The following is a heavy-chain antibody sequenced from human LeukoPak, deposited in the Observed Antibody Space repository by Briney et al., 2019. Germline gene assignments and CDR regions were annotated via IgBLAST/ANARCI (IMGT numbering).Heavy chain of an antibody. V-gene: IGHV1-46*01. CDR3: ARGLREGYSYGYYYYYYMDV. J-gene: IGHJ6*03. D-gene: IGHD5-18*01. Sequence: ASVKVSCKASGYTFTGYYMHWVRQAPGQGLEWMGIINPSGGSTSYAQKFQGRVTMTRDTSTSTVYMELSSLRSEDTAVYYCARGLREGYSYGYYYYYYMDVWGKGSTVTISS. CDR1: GYTFTGYY. CDR2: INPSGGST.